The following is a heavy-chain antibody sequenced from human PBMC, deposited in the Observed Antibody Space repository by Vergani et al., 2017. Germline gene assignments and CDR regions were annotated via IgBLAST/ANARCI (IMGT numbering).Heavy chain of an antibody. CDR1: GFTFSNAW. CDR3: ARAVAVAGRYWYFDL. J-gene: IGHJ2*01. V-gene: IGHV3-15*01. D-gene: IGHD6-19*01. CDR2: IKSKTDGGTT. Sequence: EVQLVESGGGLVKPGGSLRLSCAASGFTFSNAWMSWVRQAPGKGLEWIGRIKSKTDGGTTDYAAPVKGRFTISRDDSKNTLYLQMNSLRVEDTAVYYCARAVAVAGRYWYFDLWGHGTLVTVSS.